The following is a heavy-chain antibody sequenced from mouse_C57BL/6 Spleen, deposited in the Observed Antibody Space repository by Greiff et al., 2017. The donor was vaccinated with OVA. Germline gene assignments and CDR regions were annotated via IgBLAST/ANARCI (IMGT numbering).Heavy chain of an antibody. CDR1: GYTFTSYW. Sequence: QVQLQQPGAELVKPGASVKLSCKASGYTFTSYWMQWVKQRPGQGLEWIGEIDPSDSYTNYNQKFKGKATLTVDTSSSTAYMQLSSLTSEDSAVYYGARGGYSNSYWYFDVWGTGTTVTVSS. J-gene: IGHJ1*03. CDR2: IDPSDSYT. V-gene: IGHV1-50*01. CDR3: ARGGYSNSYWYFDV. D-gene: IGHD2-5*01.